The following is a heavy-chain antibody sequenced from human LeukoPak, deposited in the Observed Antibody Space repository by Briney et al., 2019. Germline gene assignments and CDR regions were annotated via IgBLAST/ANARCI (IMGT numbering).Heavy chain of an antibody. Sequence: ASVKVSCKASGYTFTSYDINWVRQATGQGLEWMGWMNPNSGNTGYAQKFQGRVTMTRNTSISTAYMELRSLRSDDTAVYYCARDPLAVAARPRYMDVWGKGTTVTVSS. D-gene: IGHD6-6*01. V-gene: IGHV1-8*01. CDR3: ARDPLAVAARPRYMDV. CDR1: GYTFTSYD. J-gene: IGHJ6*03. CDR2: MNPNSGNT.